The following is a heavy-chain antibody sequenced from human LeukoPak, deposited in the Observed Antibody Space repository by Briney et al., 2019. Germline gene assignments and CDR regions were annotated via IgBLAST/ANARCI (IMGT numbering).Heavy chain of an antibody. CDR1: GGSISSGSYY. V-gene: IGHV4-61*02. D-gene: IGHD3-22*01. Sequence: PSQTLSLTCTVSGGSISSGSYYWSWTRQPAGKGLEWIGRIYTSGSTNYNPSLKSRVTISVDTSKNQCSLKLSSVTAADTAVYYCARAADYYDSSGYLDYWGQGTLVTVSS. J-gene: IGHJ4*02. CDR3: ARAADYYDSSGYLDY. CDR2: IYTSGST.